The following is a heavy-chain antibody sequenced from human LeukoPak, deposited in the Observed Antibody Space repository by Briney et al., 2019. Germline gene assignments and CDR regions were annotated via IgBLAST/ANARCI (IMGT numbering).Heavy chain of an antibody. CDR1: GGSISSSSYY. Sequence: SETLSLTCTVSGGSISSSSYYWGWIRQPPGKGLEWIGSIYYSGSTYYNPSLKSRVTISVDTSKNQFSLKLSSVTAADTAVYYCARGGAVLLWFGELSPYYFDYWGQGTLVTVSS. D-gene: IGHD3-10*01. V-gene: IGHV4-39*07. CDR3: ARGGAVLLWFGELSPYYFDY. CDR2: IYYSGST. J-gene: IGHJ4*02.